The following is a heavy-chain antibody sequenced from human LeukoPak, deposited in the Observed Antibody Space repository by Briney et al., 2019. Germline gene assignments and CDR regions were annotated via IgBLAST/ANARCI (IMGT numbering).Heavy chain of an antibody. CDR2: IYYSGST. J-gene: IGHJ5*02. D-gene: IGHD3-10*01. V-gene: IGHV4-39*07. CDR1: GDSFSSVDYY. CDR3: ARRGGITMVRGVLNWFDP. Sequence: SETLSLTCTVSGDSFSSVDYYWGWIRQPPGKGLEWIGNIYYSGSTYYNPSLKSRVTISLDTSKNQFSLKLSSVTAADTAVYYCARRGGITMVRGVLNWFDPWGQGTLVTVSS.